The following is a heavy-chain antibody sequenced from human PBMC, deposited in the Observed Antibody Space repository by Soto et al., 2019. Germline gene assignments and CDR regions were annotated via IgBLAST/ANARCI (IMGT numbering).Heavy chain of an antibody. CDR3: AKEGPYYDYVWGSYRRHYYYYYYGMDV. CDR1: GFTFSSYA. V-gene: IGHV3-23*01. D-gene: IGHD3-16*02. CDR2: ISGSGGST. Sequence: QPGGSLRLSCAASGFTFSSYAMSWVRQAPGKGLEWVSAISGSGGSTYYADSVKGRFTISRDNSKNTLYLQMNSLRAEDTAVYYCAKEGPYYDYVWGSYRRHYYYYYYGMDVWGQGTTVTVSS. J-gene: IGHJ6*02.